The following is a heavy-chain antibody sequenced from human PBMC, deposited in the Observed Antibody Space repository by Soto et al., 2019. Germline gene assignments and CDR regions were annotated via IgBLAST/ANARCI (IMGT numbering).Heavy chain of an antibody. J-gene: IGHJ4*02. D-gene: IGHD2-21*01. CDR3: PRGNVVPLDY. CDR1: GGSISSGGYS. CDR2: IYHSGST. V-gene: IGHV4-30-2*01. Sequence: QLQLQESGSGLVKPSQTLSLTCAVSGGSISSGGYSWSWIRPPPGQGLEWIGYIYHSGSTYYNPSLKSRFTRPVDRSKNQFSLKLSSVTDADTAVYYCPRGNVVPLDYWGQGTLVTVSS.